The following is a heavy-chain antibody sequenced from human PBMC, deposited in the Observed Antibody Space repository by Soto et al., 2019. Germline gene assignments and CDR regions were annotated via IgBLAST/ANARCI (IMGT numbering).Heavy chain of an antibody. V-gene: IGHV1-46*01. Sequence: ASVKVSCKASGYTFTSYYMHWVRQAPGQGLEWMGIIDPSGGSTSYAQKFQGRVTMTGDTPTSTVYMELGSLRSEDTAVYYCARDPNVAAAGTRIDYWGQGTLVTVSS. CDR1: GYTFTSYY. CDR3: ARDPNVAAAGTRIDY. D-gene: IGHD6-13*01. CDR2: IDPSGGST. J-gene: IGHJ4*02.